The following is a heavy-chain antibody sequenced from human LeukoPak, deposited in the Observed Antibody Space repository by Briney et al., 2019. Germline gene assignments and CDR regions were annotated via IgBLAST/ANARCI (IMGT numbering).Heavy chain of an antibody. J-gene: IGHJ3*02. Sequence: SETLSLTCAVYGGSFSSYYWSWFRQPPGKGLEYIGEIDHSGSTNYNPSLRSRVTISVDTSNNQFSLRLGSVTAADTAVYHCARHCCSGPAKRVFDIWGQGTMVTVSS. CDR3: ARHCCSGPAKRVFDI. V-gene: IGHV4-34*01. D-gene: IGHD2-15*01. CDR2: IDHSGST. CDR1: GGSFSSYY.